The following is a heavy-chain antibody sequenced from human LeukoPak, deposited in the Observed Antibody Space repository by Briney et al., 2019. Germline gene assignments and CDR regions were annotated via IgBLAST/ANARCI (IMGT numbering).Heavy chain of an antibody. J-gene: IGHJ5*02. CDR3: ASREFDP. Sequence: GGSLRLSCAASGFTFSTYGMHWVRQAPGKGLEWVAFIRSDGTSKYYTDSVKGRFTISRDNSKNTLYLQMNSLRAEDTAVYYCASREFDPWGQGTLVTVSS. V-gene: IGHV3-30*02. CDR2: IRSDGTSK. CDR1: GFTFSTYG.